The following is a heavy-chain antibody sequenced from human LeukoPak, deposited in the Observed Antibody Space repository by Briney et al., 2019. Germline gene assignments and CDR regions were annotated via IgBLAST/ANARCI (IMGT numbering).Heavy chain of an antibody. J-gene: IGHJ4*02. CDR3: ARRNRNYEFWTGYYWY. D-gene: IGHD3-3*01. V-gene: IGHV4-39*01. Sequence: SETLSLTCTVSGGSISSSSYYWGWIRQPPGKGLEWIGSIYYSGSTYYNPSLKSRVTISVDTSKNQFSLKLSSVTAADTAVYYCARRNRNYEFWTGYYWYWGQGTLVTVSS. CDR2: IYYSGST. CDR1: GGSISSSSYY.